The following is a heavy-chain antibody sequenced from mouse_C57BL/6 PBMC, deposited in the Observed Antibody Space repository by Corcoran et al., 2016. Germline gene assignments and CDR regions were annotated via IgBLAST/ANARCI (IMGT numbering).Heavy chain of an antibody. V-gene: IGHV1-26*01. CDR3: ARGIYYSNYAMDY. J-gene: IGHJ4*01. CDR2: INPNNGGT. Sequence: EVQLQQSGPELVKPGASVKISCKASGYTFTDYYMNWVKQSHGKSLEWIGDINPNNGGTSYNQKFKGKATLTVDKSSSTAYMELRSLTSEDSAVYYCARGIYYSNYAMDYWGQGTSVTVSS. D-gene: IGHD2-5*01. CDR1: GYTFTDYY.